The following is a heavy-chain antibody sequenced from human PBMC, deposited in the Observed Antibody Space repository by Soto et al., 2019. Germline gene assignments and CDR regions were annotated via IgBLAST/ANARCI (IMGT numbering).Heavy chain of an antibody. D-gene: IGHD4-17*01. Sequence: SETLSLTCAVYGGSFSGYYWSWIRQPPGKGLEWIGEINHSGSTNYTPSLKSRVTISVDTSKNQFSLKLSSVTAADTAVYYCGRVGSGDYSYYFDYWGQGTLVTVSS. CDR2: INHSGST. CDR1: GGSFSGYY. CDR3: GRVGSGDYSYYFDY. J-gene: IGHJ4*02. V-gene: IGHV4-34*01.